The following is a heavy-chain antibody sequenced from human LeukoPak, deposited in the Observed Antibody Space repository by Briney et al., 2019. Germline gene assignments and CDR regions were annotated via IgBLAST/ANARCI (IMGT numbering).Heavy chain of an antibody. V-gene: IGHV3-9*01. CDR2: ISWNSGSI. Sequence: FLRLSCAASGFTFDDYAMHWVRQAPGKGLEWVSGISWNSGSIGYADSVKGRFTISRDNAKNSLYLQMNSLRAEDTALYYCAKSGGSGWSRGFDYWGQGTLVTVSS. CDR3: AKSGGSGWSRGFDY. D-gene: IGHD6-19*01. CDR1: GFTFDDYA. J-gene: IGHJ4*02.